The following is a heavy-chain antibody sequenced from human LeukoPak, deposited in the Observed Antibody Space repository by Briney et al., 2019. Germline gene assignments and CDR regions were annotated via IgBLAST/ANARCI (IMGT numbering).Heavy chain of an antibody. D-gene: IGHD4-17*01. CDR1: GFTFSSYA. CDR3: ASYMTTVTTLAFDI. CDR2: IIPILGIA. J-gene: IGHJ3*02. Sequence: PGGSLRLSCAASGFTFSSYAISWVRQAPGQGLEWMGRIIPILGIANYAQKFQGRVTITADKSTSTAYMELSSLRSEDTAVYYCASYMTTVTTLAFDIWGQGTMVTVSS. V-gene: IGHV1-69*04.